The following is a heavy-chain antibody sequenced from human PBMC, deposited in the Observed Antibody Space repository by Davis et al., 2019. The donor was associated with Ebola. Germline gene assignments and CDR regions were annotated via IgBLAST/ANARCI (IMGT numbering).Heavy chain of an antibody. CDR2: ISGSGGTT. D-gene: IGHD3-3*01. CDR1: VITFSSYA. J-gene: IGHJ6*04. Sequence: GSLRLSCADSVITFSSYAMTWVRQAPGKGLEWVSAISGSGGTTYYAGSVQGRFTVSRDNSKKTMYLQMNSLRAEDTAVYYCARSGLSFGVVKYHYGMDVWGKGTTVTVSS. CDR3: ARSGLSFGVVKYHYGMDV. V-gene: IGHV3-23*01.